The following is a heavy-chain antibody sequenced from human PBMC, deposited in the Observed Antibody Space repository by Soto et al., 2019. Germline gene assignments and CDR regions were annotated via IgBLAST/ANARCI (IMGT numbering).Heavy chain of an antibody. D-gene: IGHD6-13*01. CDR2: IYWDDDK. Sequence: QITLKESGPTLVKPTQTLTLTCTFSGFSLSTSGVGVGWIRQPPGKALEWLALIYWDDDKRYSPSLKSRLTIXKTXSKHQVVLTMTNMDPVDTATYYCAHIPKPQQLVLYWGQGTLVTVSS. CDR3: AHIPKPQQLVLY. CDR1: GFSLSTSGVG. J-gene: IGHJ4*02. V-gene: IGHV2-5*02.